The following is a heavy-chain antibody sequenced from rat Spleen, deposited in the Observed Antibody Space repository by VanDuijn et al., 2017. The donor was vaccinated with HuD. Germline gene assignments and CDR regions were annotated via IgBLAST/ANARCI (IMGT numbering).Heavy chain of an antibody. D-gene: IGHD1-9*01. CDR3: TRGTYYRH. Sequence: EVQLVESGGGLVQPGRXXRLSCVXXXFTFXXYWMHWIRTAPGGGLDWFCSINKTGSRTYDTDSGNGRFTISRDDAKSTLYLQMNSLRSEDTATYYCTRGTYYRHWGQGVMVTVSS. J-gene: IGHJ2*01. CDR2: INKTGSRT. V-gene: IGHV5-31*01. CDR1: XFTFXXYW.